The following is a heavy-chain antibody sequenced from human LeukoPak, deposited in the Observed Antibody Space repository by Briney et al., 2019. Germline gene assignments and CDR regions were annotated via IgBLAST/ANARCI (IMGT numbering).Heavy chain of an antibody. J-gene: IGHJ4*02. CDR2: ISSSGSTI. CDR1: GFTFSDYY. CDR3: ASTLGFYDYVWGSYRRNFDY. Sequence: GGSLRLSCAASGFTFSDYYMSWIRQAPGKGLEWVSYISSSGSTIYYADSVKGRFTISRDNAKNSLYLQMNSLRAEDTAVYYCASTLGFYDYVWGSYRRNFDYWGQGTLVTVSS. V-gene: IGHV3-11*01. D-gene: IGHD3-16*02.